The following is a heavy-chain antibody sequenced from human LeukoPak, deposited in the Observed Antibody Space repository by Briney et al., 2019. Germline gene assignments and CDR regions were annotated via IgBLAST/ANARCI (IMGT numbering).Heavy chain of an antibody. D-gene: IGHD3-22*01. V-gene: IGHV1-8*03. CDR1: GYTFTSYD. J-gene: IGHJ3*02. Sequence: ASVKVSCKASGYTFTSYDINWVRQATGQGLEWMGWMNPNSGNTGYAQKFQGRVTITRNTSISTAYMELSSLRSEDTAVYYCALSLVVMQNAFDIWGQGTIVTVSS. CDR2: MNPNSGNT. CDR3: ALSLVVMQNAFDI.